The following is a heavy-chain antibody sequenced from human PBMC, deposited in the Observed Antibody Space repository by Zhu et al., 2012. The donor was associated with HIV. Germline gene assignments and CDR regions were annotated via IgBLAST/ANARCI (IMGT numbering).Heavy chain of an antibody. CDR3: AKRFYYEAGALDY. V-gene: IGHV3-23*01. J-gene: IGHJ4*02. Sequence: EVQLLESGGGLGQPGGSLRVSCVGSGFIFNKYGMAWVRHTPGKGLEWVSRISGSGNTTYYADSVKGRFTISRDNSKNTLFLHMTGLRTDDTAIYYCAKRFYYEAGALDYWGQGILVTVSS. CDR1: GFIFNKYG. D-gene: IGHD3-22*01. CDR2: ISGSGNTT.